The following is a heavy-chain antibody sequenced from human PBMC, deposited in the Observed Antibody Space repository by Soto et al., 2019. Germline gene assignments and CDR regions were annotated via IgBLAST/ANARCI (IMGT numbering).Heavy chain of an antibody. CDR1: GFTFGDYA. CDR2: IRSKAYGGTT. D-gene: IGHD4-17*01. J-gene: IGHJ6*02. V-gene: IGHV3-49*03. Sequence: GGSLRLSCTASGFTFGDYAMSWFRQAPGKGLEWVGFIRSKAYGGTTEYAASVKGRSTISRDDSKSIAYLQMNSLKTEDTAVYYCTRDREDYGDYYYYGMDVWGQGTTVTVSS. CDR3: TRDREDYGDYYYYGMDV.